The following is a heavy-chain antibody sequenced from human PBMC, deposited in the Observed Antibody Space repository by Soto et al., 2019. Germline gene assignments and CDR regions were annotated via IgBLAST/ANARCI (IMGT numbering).Heavy chain of an antibody. CDR2: IYYSGST. CDR1: GGSISSYY. Sequence: PSETLSLTCTVSGGSISSYYWSWIRQPPGKGLEWIGYIYYSGSTNYNPSLKSRVTISVDTSKNQFSLKLSSVTAADTAVYYCARGGLEPTLGLFDYWGQGTLVTVSS. J-gene: IGHJ4*02. D-gene: IGHD1-1*01. V-gene: IGHV4-59*01. CDR3: ARGGLEPTLGLFDY.